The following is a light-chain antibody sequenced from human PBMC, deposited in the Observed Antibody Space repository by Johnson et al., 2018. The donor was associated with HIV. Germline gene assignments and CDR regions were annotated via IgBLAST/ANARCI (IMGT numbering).Light chain of an antibody. CDR1: SSNIGNNY. V-gene: IGLV1-51*01. Sequence: QSVLTQPPSVSAAPGQKVTISCSGSSSNIGNNYVSWYQQLPGTAPKLLIYDNNKRPSGIPDRFSCSKSGTSATLGITGLQTGDEADYYCGTWDSSLSVYVFGTGTKVSVL. J-gene: IGLJ1*01. CDR3: GTWDSSLSVYV. CDR2: DNN.